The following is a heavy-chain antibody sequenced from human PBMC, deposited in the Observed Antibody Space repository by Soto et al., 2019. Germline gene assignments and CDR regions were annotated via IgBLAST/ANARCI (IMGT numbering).Heavy chain of an antibody. J-gene: IGHJ6*02. CDR2: ISAYNGNT. Sequence: ASVKVSCKASGYTFTSYGISWVRQAPGQGLEWMGWISAYNGNTNYAQKLQGRVTMTTDTSTSTAYMELRSLRSGDTAVYYCARGESRFHYGSGSYYKGPYYYYSGMDVWGQGTTVTVSS. V-gene: IGHV1-18*01. CDR3: ARGESRFHYGSGSYYKGPYYYYSGMDV. CDR1: GYTFTSYG. D-gene: IGHD3-10*01.